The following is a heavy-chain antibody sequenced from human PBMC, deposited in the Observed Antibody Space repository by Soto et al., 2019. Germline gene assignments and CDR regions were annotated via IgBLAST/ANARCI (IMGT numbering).Heavy chain of an antibody. CDR1: GGTFSSYA. Sequence: SVKVSCKASGGTFSSYAISWVRQAPGQGLEWMGGIIPIFGTANYTQKFQGRVTITADESTSTAYMELSSLRSEDTAVYYCARDLPYYDFWSGYPTYYVDFDIWGQVPMVTVS. CDR3: ARDLPYYDFWSGYPTYYVDFDI. CDR2: IIPIFGTA. D-gene: IGHD3-3*01. J-gene: IGHJ3*02. V-gene: IGHV1-69*13.